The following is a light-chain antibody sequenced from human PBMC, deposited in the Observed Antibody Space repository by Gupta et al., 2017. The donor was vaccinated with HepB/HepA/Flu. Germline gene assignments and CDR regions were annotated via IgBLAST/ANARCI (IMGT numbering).Light chain of an antibody. CDR2: VAS. CDR1: QGISSY. J-gene: IGKJ5*01. V-gene: IGKV1-9*01. Sequence: DIQLTQSPSFLSASVGDRVTITCRASQGISSYLAWYQQKPGKAPKFLMLVASTLQSGVPSRFSGSGSGTEFTLTISSLQPEDFATYYCQQLNSYPITFGQGTRLEIK. CDR3: QQLNSYPIT.